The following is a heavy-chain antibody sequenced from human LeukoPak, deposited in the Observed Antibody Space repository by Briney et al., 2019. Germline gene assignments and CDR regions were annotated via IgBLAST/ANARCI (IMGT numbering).Heavy chain of an antibody. J-gene: IGHJ6*03. CDR3: AILDGTAMVTRYYYYYMDV. CDR2: IIPIFGTA. V-gene: IGHV1-69*13. D-gene: IGHD5-18*01. Sequence: ASVKVSCKASGGTFSSYAISWVRQAPGQGLEWMGGIIPIFGTANYAQKFQGRVTITADESTSTAYMELSSLRSEDTAVYYCAILDGTAMVTRYYYYYMDVWGKGTTVTVSS. CDR1: GGTFSSYA.